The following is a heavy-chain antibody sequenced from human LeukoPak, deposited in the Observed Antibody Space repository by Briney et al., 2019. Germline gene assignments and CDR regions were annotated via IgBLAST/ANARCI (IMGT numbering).Heavy chain of an antibody. V-gene: IGHV3-21*01. D-gene: IGHD3-22*01. CDR2: ISSSSSYI. CDR1: GFTFNSYG. J-gene: IGHJ3*02. Sequence: GGSLRLSCAASGFTFNSYGMNWVRQAPGKGLEWVSSISSSSSYIYYADSVKGRFTISRDNAKNSLYLQMNGLRAEDTAVYYCARELDSSGLPFDIWGQGTMVTVSS. CDR3: ARELDSSGLPFDI.